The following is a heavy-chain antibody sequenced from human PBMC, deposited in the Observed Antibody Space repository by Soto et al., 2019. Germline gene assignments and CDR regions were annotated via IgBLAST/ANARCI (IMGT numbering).Heavy chain of an antibody. D-gene: IGHD2-2*01. CDR2: ISGSGGST. Sequence: GGSLRLSCAASGFTFSSYAMSWVRQAPGKGLEWVSAISGSGGSTYYADSVKGRFTISRDNSKNTLYLQMNSLRAEDTAVYYCAKDDIRGVVPAAGFDYWGQGTLVTVSS. V-gene: IGHV3-23*01. CDR3: AKDDIRGVVPAAGFDY. CDR1: GFTFSSYA. J-gene: IGHJ4*02.